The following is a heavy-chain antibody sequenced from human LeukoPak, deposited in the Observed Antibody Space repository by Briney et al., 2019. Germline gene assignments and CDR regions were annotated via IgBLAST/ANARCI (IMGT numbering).Heavy chain of an antibody. CDR1: DGSISSYY. J-gene: IGHJ5*02. D-gene: IGHD3-22*01. V-gene: IGHV4-4*07. Sequence: SKTLSLTCTVSDGSISSYYWSWIRQPAGKGLEWIGRIYSSGSTNYNPSLKSRVTMSVDTSKNQFSLKLSSVTAADTAVYYCARDRYDSVYNWFDPWGQGTLVTVSS. CDR2: IYSSGST. CDR3: ARDRYDSVYNWFDP.